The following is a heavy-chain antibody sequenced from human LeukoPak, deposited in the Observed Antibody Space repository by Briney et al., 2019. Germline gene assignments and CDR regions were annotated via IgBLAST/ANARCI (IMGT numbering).Heavy chain of an antibody. CDR1: GFTFSSYE. CDR2: ISSSGSTI. Sequence: GGSLRLSCAAPGFTFSSYEINWIRQAPGKGLEWVSYISSSGSTIHYADSVKGRFTISRDNAKNSLYLQMNGLRAEDTAVYYCARDRTPYYDNSGQLYYYYGMDVWGQGTTVTVSS. V-gene: IGHV3-48*03. D-gene: IGHD3-22*01. J-gene: IGHJ6*02. CDR3: ARDRTPYYDNSGQLYYYYGMDV.